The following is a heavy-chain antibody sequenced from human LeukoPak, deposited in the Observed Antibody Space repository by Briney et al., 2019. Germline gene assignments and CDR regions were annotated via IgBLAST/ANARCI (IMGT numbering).Heavy chain of an antibody. CDR1: GVTFTRYS. CDR3: ARVHYGMDV. CDR2: ISDDESNK. V-gene: IGHV3-30-3*01. Sequence: PSGSLRLSCAASGVTFTRYSMHWVRHAPRKGLERVAVISDDESNKYYPYSVKCRFTISRDNSKNMLYLQVNSLRTEDTAVYYCARVHYGMDVWGQGTTVTVSS. J-gene: IGHJ6*02.